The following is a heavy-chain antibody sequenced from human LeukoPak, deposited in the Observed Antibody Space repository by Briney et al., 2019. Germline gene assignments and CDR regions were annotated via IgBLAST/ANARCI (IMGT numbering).Heavy chain of an antibody. V-gene: IGHV3-53*01. J-gene: IGHJ4*02. CDR3: AKDLYGDYDFDC. Sequence: PGGSLRLSCAASGFTVSSNYMSWVRQAPGKGLEWVSVIYSDGRTYYADSVKGRFTISRDNSKNTLYLETNSLRAEDTAVYYCAKDLYGDYDFDCWGQGTLVTVSS. CDR1: GFTVSSNY. CDR2: IYSDGRT. D-gene: IGHD4-17*01.